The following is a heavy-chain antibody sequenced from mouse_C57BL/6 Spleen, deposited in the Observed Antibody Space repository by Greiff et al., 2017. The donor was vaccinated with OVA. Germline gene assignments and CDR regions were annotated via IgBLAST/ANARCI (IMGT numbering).Heavy chain of an antibody. Sequence: EVMLVESGEGLVKPGGSLKLSCAASGFTFSSYAMSWVRQTPEKRLEWVAYISSGGDYSYYADTVKGRFTISRDNARNTLYLQMSSLKSEDTAMYYCTRLAHDYGDRYDGYFDVWGTGTTVTVSS. D-gene: IGHD1-2*01. J-gene: IGHJ1*03. CDR3: TRLAHDYGDRYDGYFDV. V-gene: IGHV5-9-1*02. CDR1: GFTFSSYA. CDR2: ISSGGDYS.